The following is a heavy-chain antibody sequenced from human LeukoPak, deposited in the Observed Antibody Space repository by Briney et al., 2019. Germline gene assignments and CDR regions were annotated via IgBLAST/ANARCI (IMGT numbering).Heavy chain of an antibody. J-gene: IGHJ3*02. CDR1: GDSISTYY. V-gene: IGHV4-59*12. CDR2: IYYSGST. D-gene: IGHD1-14*01. Sequence: SETLSLTCTVSGDSISTYYWSWIRQPPGKGLEWIGYIYYSGSTYYNPSLKSRVTISVDASKNQFSLKLSSVTAADTAVYYCARSIRGVRNAFDIWGQGTMVTVSS. CDR3: ARSIRGVRNAFDI.